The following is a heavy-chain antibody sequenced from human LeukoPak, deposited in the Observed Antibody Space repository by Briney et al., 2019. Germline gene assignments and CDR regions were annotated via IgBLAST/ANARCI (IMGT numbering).Heavy chain of an antibody. CDR2: LYTGGTT. CDR3: ARGRERFSQLFGY. D-gene: IGHD3-3*01. Sequence: PGGSLRLSCAVSGFTVSRYYMSWVRQAPGKGLEWVSVLYTGGTTYYADSVKGRFTISRDNSNNTLFLQMNSLRAEDTAFYYCARGRERFSQLFGYWGQGTLVTVSS. CDR1: GFTVSRYY. J-gene: IGHJ4*02. V-gene: IGHV3-53*01.